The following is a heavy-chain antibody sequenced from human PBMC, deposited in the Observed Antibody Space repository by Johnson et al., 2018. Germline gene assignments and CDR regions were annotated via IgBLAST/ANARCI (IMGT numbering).Heavy chain of an antibody. D-gene: IGHD6-19*01. V-gene: IGHV1-69*01. CDR1: GGTFSSYA. CDR2: IIPIFGTA. J-gene: IGHJ6*02. Sequence: GQLVESGAEVKKPGSSVKVSCKASGGTFSSYAISWVRQAPGQGLEWMGGIIPIFGTANYAQKFQGRVTITGDESTSTAYMELSSLRSEDTAVYYCARGVVEKGIAVAGYYYGMDVWGQGTTVTVSS. CDR3: ARGVVEKGIAVAGYYYGMDV.